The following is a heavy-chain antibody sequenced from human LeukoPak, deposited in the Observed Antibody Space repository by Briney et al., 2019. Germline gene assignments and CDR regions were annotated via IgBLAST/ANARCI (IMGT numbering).Heavy chain of an antibody. CDR2: IRYDGSNK. D-gene: IGHD4-17*01. V-gene: IGHV3-30*02. CDR1: GFTFSSYG. Sequence: GGSLRLSCAASGFTFSSYGMHWVRQAPGKGLEWVSFIRYDGSNKYYADSVKARFTISRDNSKNTLYLQMNSLRAEDTAVYYCAKDPQPYTVTLRAEYFQHWGQGTLVTVSS. CDR3: AKDPQPYTVTLRAEYFQH. J-gene: IGHJ1*01.